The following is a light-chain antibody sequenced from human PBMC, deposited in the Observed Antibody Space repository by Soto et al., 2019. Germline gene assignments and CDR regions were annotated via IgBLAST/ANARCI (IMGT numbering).Light chain of an antibody. J-gene: IGLJ2*01. Sequence: NFMLTQPHSVSESPGQTVTISCTRSSGSIASNYVQWYQQRPGSAPTTVIYEDNHRPSGVPDRFSGSIDSSSNSASLTISGLKTEDEADYYCQSYDSTDVVFGGGTKLTVL. CDR3: QSYDSTDVV. CDR2: EDN. CDR1: SGSIASNY. V-gene: IGLV6-57*03.